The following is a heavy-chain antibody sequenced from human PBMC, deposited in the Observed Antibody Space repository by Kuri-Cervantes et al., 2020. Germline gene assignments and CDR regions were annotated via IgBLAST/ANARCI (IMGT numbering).Heavy chain of an antibody. D-gene: IGHD3-10*01. CDR1: GFTFSSYG. Sequence: GESLKISCAASGFTFSSYGMHWVRQAPGKGLEWVAVISYDGSNKYYADSVKGRFTISRDNSKNTLYLQMNSLRAEDTAVYYCASGTELLWFGDYYYGMDVWGQGTTVTVSS. CDR3: ASGTELLWFGDYYYGMDV. CDR2: ISYDGSNK. V-gene: IGHV3-30*03. J-gene: IGHJ6*02.